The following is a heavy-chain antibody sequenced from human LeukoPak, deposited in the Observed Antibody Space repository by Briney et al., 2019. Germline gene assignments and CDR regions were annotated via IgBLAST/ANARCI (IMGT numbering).Heavy chain of an antibody. CDR2: INPSGGST. Sequence: ASVKVSCKASGGTFSSYAISWVRQAPGQGLEWMGIINPSGGSTSYAQRFQGRVTMTRDTSTSTVYMELSSLRSEDTAVYYCARDRVGKTRWFDPWGQGTLVTVSS. V-gene: IGHV1-46*01. D-gene: IGHD1-26*01. J-gene: IGHJ5*02. CDR3: ARDRVGKTRWFDP. CDR1: GGTFSSYA.